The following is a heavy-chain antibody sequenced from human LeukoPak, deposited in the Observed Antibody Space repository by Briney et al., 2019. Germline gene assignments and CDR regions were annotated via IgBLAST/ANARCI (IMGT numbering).Heavy chain of an antibody. V-gene: IGHV4-28*01. D-gene: IGHD5-12*01. CDR2: IYYSGST. J-gene: IGHJ5*02. CDR1: GYSISSSNW. CDR3: ARLIRAYSGYDFGNWFDP. Sequence: TSETLSLTCAVSGYSISSSNWWGWIRQPPGKGLEWIGYIYYSGSTYYSPSLKSRVTMSVDTSKNQFSLKLSSVTAVDTAVYYCARLIRAYSGYDFGNWFDPWGQGTLVTVTS.